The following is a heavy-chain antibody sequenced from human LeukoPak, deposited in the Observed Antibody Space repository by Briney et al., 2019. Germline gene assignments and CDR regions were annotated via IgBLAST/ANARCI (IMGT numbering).Heavy chain of an antibody. D-gene: IGHD4-23*01. Sequence: GGSLRLSCAASGFTFSSYGMHWVRQAPGKGLEWVAVIWYDGSNKYYADSVKGRFTISRDNSKNTLYLQMNGLRAEDTAVYYCAKGRKTTVVTYFDYWGQGTLVTVSS. J-gene: IGHJ4*02. CDR3: AKGRKTTVVTYFDY. CDR1: GFTFSSYG. CDR2: IWYDGSNK. V-gene: IGHV3-33*06.